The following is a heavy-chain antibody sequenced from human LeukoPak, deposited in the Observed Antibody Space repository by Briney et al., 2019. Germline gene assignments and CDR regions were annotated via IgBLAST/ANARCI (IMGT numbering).Heavy chain of an antibody. Sequence: SETLSLTCTVPDVSISRSGTYWGWIRQSPGKGLEWIGTISYGGNTYYNPSLESRVTISVDTSKNQFSLKLSSVTAADTAVYYCARLLFTYYDSSGYPTATFDYWGQGTLVTVSS. V-gene: IGHV4-39*07. J-gene: IGHJ4*02. CDR3: ARLLFTYYDSSGYPTATFDY. CDR2: ISYGGNT. D-gene: IGHD3-22*01. CDR1: DVSISRSGTY.